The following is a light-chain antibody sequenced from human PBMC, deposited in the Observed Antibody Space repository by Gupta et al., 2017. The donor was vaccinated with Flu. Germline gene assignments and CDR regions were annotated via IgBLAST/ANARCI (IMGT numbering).Light chain of an antibody. V-gene: IGKV1-9*01. Sequence: PSVTSASVGNRVTLTCRASHGIRSSLDRHHQKPVKAPKLLTYAASTSKSPVPSRFSGTGSGSAFSLTIISLHPEAFATYYSHQRNSYRQSFGQGTKVELK. CDR1: HGIRSS. CDR3: HQRNSYRQS. CDR2: AAS. J-gene: IGKJ1*01.